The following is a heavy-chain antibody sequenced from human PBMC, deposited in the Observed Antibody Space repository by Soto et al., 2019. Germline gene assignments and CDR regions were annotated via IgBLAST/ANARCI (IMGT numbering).Heavy chain of an antibody. V-gene: IGHV4-39*07. J-gene: IGHJ6*02. D-gene: IGHD3-22*01. CDR2: IYYSGIT. CDR1: GGSIISSSYY. CDR3: AKDPPSYYDNGGYYILAMDV. Sequence: SETLSLTCAVSGGSIISSSYYWGWIRQPPGKGLEWIGSIYYSGITYYNPSLKSRVTIFVDTSKNTLYLQMNGLRAEDTAVYYCAKDPPSYYDNGGYYILAMDVWGQGTTVTVSS.